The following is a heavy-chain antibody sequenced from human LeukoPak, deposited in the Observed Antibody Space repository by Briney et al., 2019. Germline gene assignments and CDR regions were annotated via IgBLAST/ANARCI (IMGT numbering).Heavy chain of an antibody. CDR1: GFTVSSNS. CDR3: ARRAGAYSHPSDY. J-gene: IGHJ4*02. CDR2: IYSDNT. V-gene: IGHV3-53*01. Sequence: GGSLRLSCAASGFTVSSNSMSWVRQAPGKGLEWVSFIYSDNTHYSDSVKGRFTISRDNSKNTLYLQMNSLRAEDTAVYYCARRAGAYSHPSDYWGQGTLVTVSS. D-gene: IGHD4/OR15-4a*01.